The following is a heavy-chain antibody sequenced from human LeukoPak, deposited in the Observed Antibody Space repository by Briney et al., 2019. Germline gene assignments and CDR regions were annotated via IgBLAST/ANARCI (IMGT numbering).Heavy chain of an antibody. J-gene: IGHJ6*03. CDR2: IYYSGST. CDR1: GGSISSSSHY. D-gene: IGHD2-2*01. CDR3: ASSIVVVPAAMDYYYMDV. V-gene: IGHV4-30-4*08. Sequence: SETLSLTCTVSGGSISSSSHYWGWIRQPPGKGLEWIGYIYYSGSTYYNPSLKSRVTISVDTSKNQFSLKLSSVTAADTAVYYCASSIVVVPAAMDYYYMDVWGKGTTVTVSS.